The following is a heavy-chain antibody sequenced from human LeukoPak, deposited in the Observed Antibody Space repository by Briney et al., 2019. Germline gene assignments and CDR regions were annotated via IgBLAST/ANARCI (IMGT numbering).Heavy chain of an antibody. CDR3: ARDILTGTYYYYGMDV. CDR1: GFTFSSYS. V-gene: IGHV3-21*01. J-gene: IGHJ6*02. Sequence: GGSLRRSCAASGFTFSSYSMNWVRQAPGKGLEWVSSISSSSSYIYYADSVKGRFTISRDNAKNSLYLQMNSLRAEDTAVYYCARDILTGTYYYYGMDVWGQGTTVTVSS. D-gene: IGHD3-9*01. CDR2: ISSSSSYI.